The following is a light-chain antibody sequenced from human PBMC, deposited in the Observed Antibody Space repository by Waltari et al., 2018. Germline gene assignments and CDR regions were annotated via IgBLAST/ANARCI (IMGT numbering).Light chain of an antibody. CDR3: QQYDWSPPGYT. CDR2: AAS. V-gene: IGKV3-20*01. Sequence: IALTQSPGTLSLSPGERATLSCRASQTVDSNSVAWYQQRPGQVPRLLIFAASRRATGIPDRFSASGSGTDFTLTISRLEPEDFAVYYCQQYDWSPPGYTFGQGTTVEIK. CDR1: QTVDSNS. J-gene: IGKJ2*01.